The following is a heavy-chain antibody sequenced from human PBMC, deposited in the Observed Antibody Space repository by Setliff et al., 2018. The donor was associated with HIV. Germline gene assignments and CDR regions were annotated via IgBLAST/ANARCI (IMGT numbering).Heavy chain of an antibody. J-gene: IGHJ3*01. CDR2: IFPADSDT. CDR1: GYSFGDYW. CDR3: ARHRVDISMLVVKDPGAFDL. V-gene: IGHV5-51*01. D-gene: IGHD3-22*01. Sequence: GESLKTSCRGFGYSFGDYWIGWVRQKPGKGLEWMGIIFPADSDTRVNPSFQGQVTISADKSTYAAFLQWTSLKASDTGIYYCARHRVDISMLVVKDPGAFDLWGQGTLVNVAA.